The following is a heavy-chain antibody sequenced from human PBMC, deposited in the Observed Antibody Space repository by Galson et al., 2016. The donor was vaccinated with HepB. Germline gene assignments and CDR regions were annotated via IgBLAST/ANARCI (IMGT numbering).Heavy chain of an antibody. D-gene: IGHD4-17*01. CDR1: GYPFNRYY. Sequence: SVKVSCKASGYPFNRYYIHWVRQAPGQGLEWMGIINPGSGSPSYAQRFQGRVAMTRDTSTITVYMELSSLTSEDTAVYYCARGERSGDYLPPLNWLDTWGQGTLVTVSS. CDR3: ARGERSGDYLPPLNWLDT. J-gene: IGHJ5*02. V-gene: IGHV1-46*02. CDR2: INPGSGSP.